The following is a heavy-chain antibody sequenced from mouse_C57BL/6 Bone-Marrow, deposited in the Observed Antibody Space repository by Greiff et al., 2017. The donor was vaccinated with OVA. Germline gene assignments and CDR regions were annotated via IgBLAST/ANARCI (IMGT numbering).Heavy chain of an antibody. CDR1: GFTFNTYA. V-gene: IGHV10-3*01. CDR2: TRSKSSNYAT. CDR3: VRDPYYYGSSYVSMDY. J-gene: IGHJ4*01. Sequence: EVQLVESGGGLVQPKGSLKLSCAASGFTFNTYAMHWVRQAPGKGLEWVARTRSKSSNYATYYADSVKDRFTISRDDSQSMLYLQMNNLKTEDTAMYYCVRDPYYYGSSYVSMDYWGQGTSVTVSS. D-gene: IGHD1-1*01.